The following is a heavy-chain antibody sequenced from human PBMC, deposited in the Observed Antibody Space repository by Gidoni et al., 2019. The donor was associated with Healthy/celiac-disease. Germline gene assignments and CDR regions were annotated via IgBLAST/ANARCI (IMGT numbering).Heavy chain of an antibody. Sequence: QLQLPASGPGLVKPSDTLSLPCTVSGGSVTSSSYYWGWIRQPPGKGLEWIGSIYYSGSTYYNPSLKSRVTISVDTSKNQFSLKLSSVTAADTAVYYCARYCSSTSCYEFDYWGQGTLVTVSS. D-gene: IGHD2-2*01. CDR3: ARYCSSTSCYEFDY. CDR2: IYYSGST. V-gene: IGHV4-39*01. J-gene: IGHJ4*02. CDR1: GGSVTSSSYY.